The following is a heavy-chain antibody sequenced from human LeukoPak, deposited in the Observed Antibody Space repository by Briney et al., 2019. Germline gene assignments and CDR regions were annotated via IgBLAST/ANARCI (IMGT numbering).Heavy chain of an antibody. D-gene: IGHD3-3*01. V-gene: IGHV4-39*01. CDR2: IYYSGST. J-gene: IGHJ4*02. CDR1: GGSISSSSYY. Sequence: PSETLSLTCTVSGGSISSSSYYWGWIRQPPGKGLEWIGSIYYSGSTYYNPSLKSRVTISVDTSKNQFSLKLSSVTAADTAVYYCARLGYDYDFWSGYQVIHWGQGTLVTVSS. CDR3: ARLGYDYDFWSGYQVIH.